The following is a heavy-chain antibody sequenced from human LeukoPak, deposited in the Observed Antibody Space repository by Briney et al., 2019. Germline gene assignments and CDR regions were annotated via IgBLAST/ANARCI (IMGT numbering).Heavy chain of an antibody. CDR2: ISFSVANT. J-gene: IGHJ5*01. CDR3: AKDFGASGYSSFGS. Sequence: GGSLRLSCAASGFAFNTYAMSWVRQAPGKGLEWVSTISFSVANTYSADPEEGRFTISRDNSKNTLYLQMNSLRGDDTAVYYCAKDFGASGYSSFGSWGQGTLVTVSS. D-gene: IGHD5-18*01. CDR1: GFAFNTYA. V-gene: IGHV3-23*01.